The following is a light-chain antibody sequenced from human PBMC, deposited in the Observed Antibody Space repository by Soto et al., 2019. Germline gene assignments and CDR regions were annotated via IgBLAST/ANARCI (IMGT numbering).Light chain of an antibody. CDR1: QHIGID. CDR3: QRYNTWPGT. J-gene: IGKJ1*01. Sequence: DIIMTQSPATLSVSPGERATLSCRASQHIGIDLAWYQQKPGQAPRLLIYGATVRATGIPARFSGSASGTDFTLTITSPQSDDVALYYCQRYNTWPGTFGPGTKVEIK. V-gene: IGKV3-15*01. CDR2: GAT.